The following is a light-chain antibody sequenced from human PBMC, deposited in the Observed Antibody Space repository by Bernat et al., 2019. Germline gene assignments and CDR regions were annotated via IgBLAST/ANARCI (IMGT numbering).Light chain of an antibody. Sequence: DIVMTQSPLSLPVTPGEPASISCRSSQSLLHSKGYNYLDWYLQKPGQSPQLLIHLGSNRASGVPDRFSGSGSGTDFTLKISRVEAEDVGVYYCMQALHTLVPLTFGGGTKVESK. CDR1: QSLLHSKGYNY. J-gene: IGKJ4*01. CDR2: LGS. CDR3: MQALHTLVPLT. V-gene: IGKV2-28*01.